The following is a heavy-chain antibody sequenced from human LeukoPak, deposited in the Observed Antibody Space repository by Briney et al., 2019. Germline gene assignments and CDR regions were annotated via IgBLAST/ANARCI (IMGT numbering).Heavy chain of an antibody. J-gene: IGHJ4*02. Sequence: SETLSLTCTVSGDSISSGDYYWSWIRQPAGTGLEWIGRISSSGSTNYNPSLKSRVTISVDTSKNQFSLKLSSVTAADTAVYYCARDFGGAAAGSDYWGQGTLVTVSS. V-gene: IGHV4-61*02. CDR2: ISSSGST. CDR1: GDSISSGDYY. D-gene: IGHD6-13*01. CDR3: ARDFGGAAAGSDY.